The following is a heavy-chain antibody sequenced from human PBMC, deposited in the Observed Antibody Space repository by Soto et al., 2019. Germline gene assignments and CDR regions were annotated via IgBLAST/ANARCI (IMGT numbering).Heavy chain of an antibody. CDR1: GYTFTSYD. Sequence: GASVKVSCKASGYTFTSYDMHWVRQAPGQGLAWMGIINPSCGSTSYAQKFQGRVTMTRDTSTSTVYMELSSLRSEDTAVYYCAGVGKITFGGVPDCFDYWGQGTLVTVSS. V-gene: IGHV1-46*01. D-gene: IGHD3-16*01. CDR2: INPSCGST. J-gene: IGHJ4*02. CDR3: AGVGKITFGGVPDCFDY.